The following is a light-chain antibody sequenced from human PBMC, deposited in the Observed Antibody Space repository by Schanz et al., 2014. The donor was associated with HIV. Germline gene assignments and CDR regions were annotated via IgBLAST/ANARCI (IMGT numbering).Light chain of an antibody. V-gene: IGLV2-14*01. CDR3: SSYRSYSTLEGV. Sequence: QSALTQPASVSGSPGQSITISCTGTSSDVGGYNYVSWYQQHPGKPPKLMIYEVTKRPSGVPARFSGSKSGNTASLTVSGLQTDDEADYYCSSYRSYSTLEGVFGGGTKLTVL. CDR1: SSDVGGYNY. J-gene: IGLJ3*02. CDR2: EVT.